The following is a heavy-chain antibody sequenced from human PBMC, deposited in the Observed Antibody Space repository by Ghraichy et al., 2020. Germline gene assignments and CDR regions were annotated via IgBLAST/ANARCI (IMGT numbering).Heavy chain of an antibody. CDR1: GGSIGGYY. CDR3: ARGRYCGGGACYPRPSSFDY. CDR2: INYVGVT. Sequence: SETLYLTCSVYGGSIGGYYWSWIRQSPGQGLEWIGEINYVGVTIYNPSLESRVTISLDTYDNQFSLSLTSLTAADTALYFCARGRYCGGGACYPRPSSFDYWGQGIPVTVSS. V-gene: IGHV4-34*01. D-gene: IGHD2-15*01. J-gene: IGHJ4*02.